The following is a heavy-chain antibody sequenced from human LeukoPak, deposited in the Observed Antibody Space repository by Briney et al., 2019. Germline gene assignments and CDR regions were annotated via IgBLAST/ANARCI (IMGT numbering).Heavy chain of an antibody. V-gene: IGHV3-23*01. CDR3: ARDHPNCVGTDCLLFDY. CDR2: ITRGVAGT. J-gene: IGHJ4*02. CDR1: GFTFSGYA. Sequence: TGRSLRLSSAASGFTFSGYAISWVRQAPGKGLGWVSTITRGVAGTYYTDSLKGRFTISRENSKNTLYLRVNSLRAEDTAVYYCARDHPNCVGTDCLLFDYWGQGTLVTVSS. D-gene: IGHD2-21*01.